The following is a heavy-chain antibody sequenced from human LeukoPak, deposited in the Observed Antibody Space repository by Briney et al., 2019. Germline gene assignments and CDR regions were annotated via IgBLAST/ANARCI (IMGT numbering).Heavy chain of an antibody. D-gene: IGHD2-15*01. CDR2: IKYDGSEK. V-gene: IGHV3-7*04. CDR1: GFTFSDYY. CDR3: AKDCSGGSCYDY. J-gene: IGHJ4*02. Sequence: GGSLRLSCAASGFTFSDYYMDWVRQAPGKGLEWVANIKYDGSEKYYVDSVRGRFTISRDSAKNSLYLQMNSLTPGDTAVYFCAKDCSGGSCYDYWGRGTLVTVSS.